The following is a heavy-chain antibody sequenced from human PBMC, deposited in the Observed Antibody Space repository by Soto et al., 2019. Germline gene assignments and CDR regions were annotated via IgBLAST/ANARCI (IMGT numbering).Heavy chain of an antibody. D-gene: IGHD5-18*01. CDR1: GGTFSSYA. V-gene: IGHV1-69*13. CDR2: IIPIFGTA. Sequence: GASVKVSCKASGGTFSSYAISWVRQAPGQGLEWMGGIIPIFGTANYAQKFQGRVTITADESTSTAYMELSSLRSEDTAVYYCASTVDTAMVRYYYYGMDVWGQGTTVTV. J-gene: IGHJ6*02. CDR3: ASTVDTAMVRYYYYGMDV.